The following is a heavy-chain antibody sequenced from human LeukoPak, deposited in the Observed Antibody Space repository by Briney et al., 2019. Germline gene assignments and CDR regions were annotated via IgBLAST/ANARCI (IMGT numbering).Heavy chain of an antibody. CDR3: ATLPGIAAAGTSY. V-gene: IGHV1-69*05. CDR2: IIPIFGTA. J-gene: IGHJ4*02. CDR1: GGTFSSYA. D-gene: IGHD6-13*01. Sequence: SVKVSCKASGGTFSSYAISWVRQAPGQGFEWMGRIIPIFGTANYAQKFQGRVTITTDESTSTAYMELSSLRSEDTAVYYCATLPGIAAAGTSYWGQGTLVTVSS.